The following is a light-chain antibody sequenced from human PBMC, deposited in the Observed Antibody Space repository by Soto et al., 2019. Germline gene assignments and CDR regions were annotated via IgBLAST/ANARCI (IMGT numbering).Light chain of an antibody. CDR1: SSDVGGYNY. CDR2: DVS. Sequence: QSALTQPASVSGSPGQSITISCTGTSSDVGGYNYVSWYQQHPGKAPKLMLYDVSNRPSWVSNRFSGSTSGNTASLTISGLQAEDEADYYCSSYTSSSTVVFGGGTQLAVL. CDR3: SSYTSSSTVV. J-gene: IGLJ2*01. V-gene: IGLV2-14*01.